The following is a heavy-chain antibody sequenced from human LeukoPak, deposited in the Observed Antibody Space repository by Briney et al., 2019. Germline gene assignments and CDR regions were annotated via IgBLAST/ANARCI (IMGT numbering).Heavy chain of an antibody. V-gene: IGHV4-4*03. CDR2: IFHSGST. CDR3: TCHSGWSGPSE. D-gene: IGHD6-19*01. Sequence: PGTLSLTCAVSGGSISSSWWSWVRQPPGKGLEWIGEIFHSGSTNYNPSLKSRVTISVDKSKNHFSLELTSVTAADTAVYYCTCHSGWSGPSEWGQGTLVIVSS. J-gene: IGHJ4*02. CDR1: GGSISSSW.